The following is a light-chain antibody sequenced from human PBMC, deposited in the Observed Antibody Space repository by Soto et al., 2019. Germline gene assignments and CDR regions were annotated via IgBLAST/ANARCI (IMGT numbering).Light chain of an antibody. J-gene: IGLJ2*01. V-gene: IGLV2-14*01. Sequence: QSALTQPASVSGSPGQSITISCTGISSDVGGYNYVSWYQQHPGKAPKLMIYDVINRPSGVSNRFSGSKSGNTASLTISGLQAEDEADYYCSSYTSSSVVFGGGTKLTV. CDR3: SSYTSSSVV. CDR1: SSDVGGYNY. CDR2: DVI.